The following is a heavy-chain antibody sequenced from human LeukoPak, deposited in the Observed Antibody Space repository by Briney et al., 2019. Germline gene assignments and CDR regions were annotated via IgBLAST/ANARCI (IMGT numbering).Heavy chain of an antibody. Sequence: SETLSLTCTVYAVSISSYYWSWLRQPPGKGMEWIGYIYYSGSTNYKPSLKSRVTISVDTSKNQFSLKLSSVTAADTAVYYCARGGHAFGDILTGLFVCANWFDPWGQGTLVTVSS. J-gene: IGHJ5*02. D-gene: IGHD3-9*01. V-gene: IGHV4-59*01. CDR3: ARGGHAFGDILTGLFVCANWFDP. CDR1: AVSISSYY. CDR2: IYYSGST.